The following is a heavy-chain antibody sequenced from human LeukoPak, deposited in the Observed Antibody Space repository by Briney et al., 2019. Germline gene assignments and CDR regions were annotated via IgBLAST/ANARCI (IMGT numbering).Heavy chain of an antibody. CDR1: GFTFSSYA. J-gene: IGHJ4*02. CDR2: ISGSGATT. Sequence: PGGSLRLSCAASGFTFSSYAMSWVRQAPGKGLEWVSGISGSGATTYYAGSVKGRFTISRVNSKNTLYLQMNSLRVEDTAAYYCAKDTYAGIGLLLDSWGQGTLVTVSS. CDR3: AKDTYAGIGLLLDS. V-gene: IGHV3-23*01. D-gene: IGHD2-2*01.